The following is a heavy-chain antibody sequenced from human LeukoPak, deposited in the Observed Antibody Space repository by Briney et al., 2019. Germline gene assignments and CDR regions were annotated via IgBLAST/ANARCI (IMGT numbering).Heavy chain of an antibody. CDR3: ARHQLLGPCFKGVCSDAFDI. J-gene: IGHJ3*02. CDR1: GYRFTSYW. V-gene: IGHV5-10-1*01. CDR2: IDPRDSYT. Sequence: GESLRISCKGTGYRFTSYWISWVRQMPGKGLEWMGRIDPRDSYTNHSPSFQGHLTISADKSISTAYLQWSSLKASDTAMYYCARHQLLGPCFKGVCSDAFDIWGQGTMVTVSS. D-gene: IGHD2-8*01.